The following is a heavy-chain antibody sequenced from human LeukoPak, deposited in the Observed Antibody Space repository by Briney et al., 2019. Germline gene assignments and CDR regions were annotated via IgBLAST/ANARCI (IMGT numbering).Heavy chain of an antibody. CDR1: GYSISSGYY. Sequence: SETLSLTCAVSGYSISSGYYWGWIRQPPGKGLEWIGSIYHSGSTYYNPSLKSRVTISVDTSKNQFSLKLSSVTAADTAVYYCARHPSSRIVVVITPYFDYWGEGTLVTVSS. D-gene: IGHD3-22*01. CDR2: IYHSGST. CDR3: ARHPSSRIVVVITPYFDY. V-gene: IGHV4-38-2*01. J-gene: IGHJ4*02.